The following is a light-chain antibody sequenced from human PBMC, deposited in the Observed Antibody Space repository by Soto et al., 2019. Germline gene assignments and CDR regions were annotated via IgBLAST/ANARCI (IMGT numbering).Light chain of an antibody. V-gene: IGKV1-33*01. Sequence: DIQMTQSPSSLSASVGDRVTITCQASQDISNYLNWYQQKPGKAPKLLIYDASNLETGVPSRLSGSGSGTDFTFTISSLQPDDIATYYYQQYDNLPLTFGGGTKVEIK. J-gene: IGKJ4*01. CDR3: QQYDNLPLT. CDR2: DAS. CDR1: QDISNY.